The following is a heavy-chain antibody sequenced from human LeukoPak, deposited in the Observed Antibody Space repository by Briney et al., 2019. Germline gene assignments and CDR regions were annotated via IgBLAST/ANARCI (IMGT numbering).Heavy chain of an antibody. Sequence: SETLSLTCAVYGGSLSGYYWSWIRQPPGKGLEWIGEINHSGSTNYNPSLKSRVTISVDTSKKQFSLKLSSVTAADTAVYYCVTYYFDSSGPKKNYWGQGTLVTVSS. V-gene: IGHV4-34*01. CDR2: INHSGST. CDR3: VTYYFDSSGPKKNY. D-gene: IGHD3-22*01. J-gene: IGHJ4*02. CDR1: GGSLSGYY.